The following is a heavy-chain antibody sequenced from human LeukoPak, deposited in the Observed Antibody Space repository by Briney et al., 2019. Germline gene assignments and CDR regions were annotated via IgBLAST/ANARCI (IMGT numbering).Heavy chain of an antibody. CDR1: GGTFSSYA. J-gene: IGHJ4*02. V-gene: IGHV1-69*06. CDR2: IIPIFGTA. D-gene: IGHD3-3*01. CDR3: ARVSHIFAGYQPHFDY. Sequence: GASVKVSCKASGGTFSSYAISWVRQAPGQGLEWMGGIIPIFGTANYAQKFQGRVTITADKSTSTAYMELSSLRSEDTAVYYCARVSHIFAGYQPHFDYWGQGTLVTVSS.